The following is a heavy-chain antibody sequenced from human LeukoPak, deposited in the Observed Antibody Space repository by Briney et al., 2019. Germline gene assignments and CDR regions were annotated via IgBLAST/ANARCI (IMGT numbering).Heavy chain of an antibody. V-gene: IGHV1-46*01. CDR2: IYPRDGNT. Sequence: ASVKVSCKASGYTFTSNYIHWVRQAPGQGLEWMGMIYPRDGNTNYAQKLQGRVTMTTDTSTSTAYMELRSLRSDDTAVYYCARDDGSGWSYYYYGMDVWGQGTTVTVSS. CDR3: ARDDGSGWSYYYYGMDV. J-gene: IGHJ6*02. D-gene: IGHD6-19*01. CDR1: GYTFTSNY.